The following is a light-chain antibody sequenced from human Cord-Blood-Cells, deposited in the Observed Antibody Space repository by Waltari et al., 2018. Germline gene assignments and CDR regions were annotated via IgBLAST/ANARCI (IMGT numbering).Light chain of an antibody. CDR1: QSVLYSSNNKNY. Sequence: DIVMTQSPDSLAVSLGERATINCKSSQSVLYSSNNKNYLAWYQHKPGQPPKLRNHWASTRESGVPHRFSCSVSCTDVTLTYSSLQAEDAAVYYCQQYYSTPRTFGGGTKVKLK. CDR3: QQYYSTPRT. J-gene: IGKJ4*01. V-gene: IGKV4-1*01. CDR2: WAS.